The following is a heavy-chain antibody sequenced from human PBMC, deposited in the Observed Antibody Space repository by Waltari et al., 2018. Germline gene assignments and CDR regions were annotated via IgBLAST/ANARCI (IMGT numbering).Heavy chain of an antibody. D-gene: IGHD3-9*01. CDR1: GFTVRSNY. Sequence: EVQLVESGGGLVQPGGSLRLSCAASGFTVRSNYMSWVRQAPGKGLEWVSVIYSGGSTYYADSVKGRFTISRDNSKNTLYLQMNSLRAEDTAVYYCASQGTNYDILTGYQGTYYFDYWGQGTLVTVSS. CDR3: ASQGTNYDILTGYQGTYYFDY. V-gene: IGHV3-66*02. CDR2: IYSGGST. J-gene: IGHJ4*02.